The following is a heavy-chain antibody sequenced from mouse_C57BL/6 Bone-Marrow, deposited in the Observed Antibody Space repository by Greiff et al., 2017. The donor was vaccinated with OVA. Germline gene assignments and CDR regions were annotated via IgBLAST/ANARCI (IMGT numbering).Heavy chain of an antibody. CDR1: SYTFTDYA. J-gene: IGHJ4*01. V-gene: IGHV1-67*01. CDR3: ARWSYAMDY. CDR2: ISTYYGNT. Sequence: QVHVKQSGPELVRPGVSVKISCKGSSYTFTDYAMHWVKQSHAKSLEWIGVISTYYGNTNYNQKFKGKATMTVDKSSSTAYMELARLTSEDSAVYYCARWSYAMDYWGQGTSVTVSS.